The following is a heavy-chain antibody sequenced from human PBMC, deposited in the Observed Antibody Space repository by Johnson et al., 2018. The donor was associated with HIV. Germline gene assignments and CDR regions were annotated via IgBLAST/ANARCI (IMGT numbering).Heavy chain of an antibody. CDR1: GFSFSSYG. CDR3: AKGMGQWLARGAFDI. CDR2: IRYDGSNK. D-gene: IGHD6-19*01. J-gene: IGHJ3*02. Sequence: QVQLVESGGGVVQPGGSLRLSCAASGFSFSSYGIHWVRQAPGKGPEWVAFIRYDGSNKYYADSVKGRCTISRDNSKNTLYLQMNSLRAEDTAVYYCAKGMGQWLARGAFDIWGQGTMVTVSS. V-gene: IGHV3-30*02.